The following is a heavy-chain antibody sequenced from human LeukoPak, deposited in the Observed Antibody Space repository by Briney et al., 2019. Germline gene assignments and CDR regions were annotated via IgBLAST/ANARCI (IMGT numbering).Heavy chain of an antibody. J-gene: IGHJ1*01. CDR1: GGSFGINY. V-gene: IGHV4-59*01. CDR2: ISYSGDT. Sequence: SETLRLTCSVSGGSFGINYWSGVRQPPGKGLEWIGYISYSGDTKYNPPLKRRLSMSVDTSKNQCSLMLTSVTAADTAVYYCARGSGWYPHWGQGTLVTVSS. D-gene: IGHD6-19*01. CDR3: ARGSGWYPH.